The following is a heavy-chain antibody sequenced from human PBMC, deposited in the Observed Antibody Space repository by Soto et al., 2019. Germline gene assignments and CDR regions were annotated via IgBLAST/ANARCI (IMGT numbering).Heavy chain of an antibody. Sequence: GGSLRLSCAASGFTFSSYEMNWVRQAPGKGLEWVSYISSSGSTIHYADSVKGRFTISRDNAKNSLYLQMNSLRAEDTAVYYCARDQFGEWPPGYWGQGTLVTVSS. J-gene: IGHJ4*02. CDR3: ARDQFGEWPPGY. D-gene: IGHD3-10*01. V-gene: IGHV3-48*03. CDR2: ISSSGSTI. CDR1: GFTFSSYE.